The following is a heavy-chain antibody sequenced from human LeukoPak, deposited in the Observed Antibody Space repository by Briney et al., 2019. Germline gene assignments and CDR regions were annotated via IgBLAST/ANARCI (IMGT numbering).Heavy chain of an antibody. CDR3: ARGLYYYDSSGPGAI. V-gene: IGHV1-8*01. Sequence: ASVKVSCKASGYTFTSYDINWVRQAPGQGLEWMGWMNPNSGNTGYAQKFQGRVTMTRNTSISTAYMELSSLRSEDTAVYYCARGLYYYDSSGPGAIWGQGTLVTVSS. CDR1: GYTFTSYD. D-gene: IGHD3-22*01. J-gene: IGHJ4*02. CDR2: MNPNSGNT.